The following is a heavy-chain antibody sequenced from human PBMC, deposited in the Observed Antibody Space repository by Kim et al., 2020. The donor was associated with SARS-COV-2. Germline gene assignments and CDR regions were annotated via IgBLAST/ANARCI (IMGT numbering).Heavy chain of an antibody. Sequence: SGPTLVNPTQTLTLTCTFSGFSLSTSGVGVGWIRQPPGKALEWLALIYWDDDERYSPSLKSRLTITKDTSRNQVVLTMTNMDPVDTATYYCARGGYYYYGMDVWGQGTTVTVSS. D-gene: IGHD6-25*01. CDR2: IYWDDDE. V-gene: IGHV2-5*02. J-gene: IGHJ6*02. CDR1: GFSLSTSGVG. CDR3: ARGGYYYYGMDV.